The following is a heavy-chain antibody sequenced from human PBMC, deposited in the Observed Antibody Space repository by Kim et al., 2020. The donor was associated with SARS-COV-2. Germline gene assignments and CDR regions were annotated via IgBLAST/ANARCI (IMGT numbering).Heavy chain of an antibody. J-gene: IGHJ6*02. CDR3: AGRGQLLHPDHYYYYGMDV. Sequence: SVKVSCKASGGTFSSYAISWVRQAPGQGLEWMGGIIPIFGTANYAQKFQGRVTITADESTSTAYMELSSLRSEDTAVYYCAGRGQLLHPDHYYYYGMDVWGQGTTVTVSS. CDR2: IIPIFGTA. CDR1: GGTFSSYA. D-gene: IGHD2-2*02. V-gene: IGHV1-69*13.